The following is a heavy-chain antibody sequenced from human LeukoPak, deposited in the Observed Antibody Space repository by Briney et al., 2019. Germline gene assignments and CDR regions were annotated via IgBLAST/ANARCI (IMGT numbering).Heavy chain of an antibody. CDR2: IYTSGST. J-gene: IGHJ4*02. CDR3: ASSELLWFGELWH. Sequence: PSETLSLTGTVSGGSISSGSYYWSWIRQPAGKGLEWIGRIYTSGSTNYNPSLKSRVTISVDTSKNQFSLKLSSVTAADTAVYYCASSELLWFGELWHWGQGTLVTVSS. CDR1: GGSISSGSYY. D-gene: IGHD3-10*01. V-gene: IGHV4-61*02.